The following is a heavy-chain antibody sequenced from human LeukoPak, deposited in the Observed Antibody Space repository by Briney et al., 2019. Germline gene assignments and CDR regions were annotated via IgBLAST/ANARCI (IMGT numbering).Heavy chain of an antibody. V-gene: IGHV3-7*01. D-gene: IGHD5-24*01. CDR3: ARDRGNDYNSYFFDY. CDR1: GFIFSSYW. CDR2: IKQDGSEK. Sequence: PGGSLRLSCAASGFIFSSYWMSWVRQAPGKGLEWVASIKQDGSEKYYVDSVKGRFTISRDNAKNSLYLQMNSLRAEDTAVYYCARDRGNDYNSYFFDYWGQGILVTVSS. J-gene: IGHJ4*02.